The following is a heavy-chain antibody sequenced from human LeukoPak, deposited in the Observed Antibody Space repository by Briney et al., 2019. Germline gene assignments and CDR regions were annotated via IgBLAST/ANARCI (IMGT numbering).Heavy chain of an antibody. CDR2: INPSGGST. J-gene: IGHJ2*01. CDR3: ARGGGDDSSGLPHWYFDL. Sequence: ASVKVSCKASGYTFTSYYMHWVRQAPGQGLEWMGIINPSGGSTSYAQKFQGRVTMTRDMSTSTVYMELSSLRSEDTAVYYCARGGGDDSSGLPHWYFDLWGRGTLVTVSS. D-gene: IGHD3-22*01. V-gene: IGHV1-46*01. CDR1: GYTFTSYY.